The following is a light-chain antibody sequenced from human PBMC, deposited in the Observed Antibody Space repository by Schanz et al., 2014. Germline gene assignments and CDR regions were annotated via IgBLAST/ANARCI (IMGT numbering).Light chain of an antibody. Sequence: QSALTQPPSASGSPGQSVTISCTGTSSDVGGYNFVSWYQQHPGKAPKLMIYEVSKRPSGVSNRFSDSKSGNTASLTLSGIRAEGEAVHYCSSYPSPSPWVLGGGTKLTVL. V-gene: IGLV2-14*01. CDR2: EVS. CDR1: SSDVGGYNF. J-gene: IGLJ3*02. CDR3: SSYPSPSPWV.